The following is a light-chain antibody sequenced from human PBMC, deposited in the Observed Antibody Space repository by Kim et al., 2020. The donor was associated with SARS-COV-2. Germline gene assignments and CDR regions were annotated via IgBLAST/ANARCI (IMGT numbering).Light chain of an antibody. CDR1: QSIGTR. J-gene: IGKJ4*01. CDR2: AAS. Sequence: TVGDRITIACRASQSIGTRLNWYQQRPGKAPKLLIYAASSLQSGVPSRFSGTGAGTDFTLTISSLQPEDFATYYCQQSYSTPWLSFGGGTKVDIK. CDR3: QQSYSTPWLS. V-gene: IGKV1-39*01.